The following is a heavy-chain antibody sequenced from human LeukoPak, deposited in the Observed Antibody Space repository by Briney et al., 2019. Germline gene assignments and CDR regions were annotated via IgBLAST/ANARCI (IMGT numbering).Heavy chain of an antibody. CDR2: INPSGGST. D-gene: IGHD4-17*01. J-gene: IGHJ4*02. Sequence: ASAKVSCKAPGYTFTSYYMHWVRQAPGQGLEWMGIINPSGGSTSYAQKFQGRVTMTRDTSTSTVYMELSSLRSEDTAVYYCARGEYGDYGIDYWGQGTLVTVSS. CDR3: ARGEYGDYGIDY. CDR1: GYTFTSYY. V-gene: IGHV1-46*01.